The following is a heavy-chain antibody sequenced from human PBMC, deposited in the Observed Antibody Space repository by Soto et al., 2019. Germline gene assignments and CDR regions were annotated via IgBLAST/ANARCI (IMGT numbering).Heavy chain of an antibody. CDR3: VRGFAGLRLEARGKKGWFDP. CDR1: GGSFSGYY. J-gene: IGHJ5*02. Sequence: QVQLQQWGAGLLKPSETLSLTCAVYGGSFSGYYWSWIRQPPGKGLEWNGEINHRGSTHYNPSLKSPVTIPVVRAKNQCSLKLGSVTAADTAGYYCVRGFAGLRLEARGKKGWFDPWGQGTLVTVAS. V-gene: IGHV4-34*01. D-gene: IGHD6-6*01. CDR2: INHRGST.